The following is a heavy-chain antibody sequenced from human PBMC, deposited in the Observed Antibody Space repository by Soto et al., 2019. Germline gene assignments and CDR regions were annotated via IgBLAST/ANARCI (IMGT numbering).Heavy chain of an antibody. CDR3: AGESNWYLPY. D-gene: IGHD1-20*01. Sequence: QVQLVESGGGVVQPGRSLRLSCAASGFTFSTYGMHWVRQAPGKGLEWVAVIWFDGSNKYDADSVKGRFTISRDNSKNTLYLPISSLTADDTAVYDGAGESNWYLPYWGQGTLVAVSS. CDR2: IWFDGSNK. J-gene: IGHJ4*02. CDR1: GFTFSTYG. V-gene: IGHV3-33*01.